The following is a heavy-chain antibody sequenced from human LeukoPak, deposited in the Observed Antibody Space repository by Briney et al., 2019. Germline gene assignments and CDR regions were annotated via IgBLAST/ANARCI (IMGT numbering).Heavy chain of an antibody. CDR2: IVPILGMA. D-gene: IGHD3-22*01. CDR3: ARKVGTMMVVADDAFDI. Sequence: SVTVSCKAARGTFINYAIGWVRQAPGQWLAGMGRIVPILGMANYAQKFQGRATSTADNYTSTACMELSSLRSEDTAVYCGARKVGTMMVVADDAFDIWGQGTMVTVSS. V-gene: IGHV1-69*04. J-gene: IGHJ3*02. CDR1: RGTFINYA.